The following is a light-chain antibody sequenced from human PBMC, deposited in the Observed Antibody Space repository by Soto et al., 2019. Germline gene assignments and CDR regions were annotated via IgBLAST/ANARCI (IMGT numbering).Light chain of an antibody. V-gene: IGKV1-39*01. Sequence: DIQMMQSRSSLSASVGDRVTITCRASQSSSSYLNWYQQKPGKAPKLLIYAASSLQSGVPSRFSGSGSGTDFTLTISSLQPEDFATYYCKQSYSTPPFTFGPGTKVDIK. CDR2: AAS. CDR1: QSSSSY. J-gene: IGKJ3*01. CDR3: KQSYSTPPFT.